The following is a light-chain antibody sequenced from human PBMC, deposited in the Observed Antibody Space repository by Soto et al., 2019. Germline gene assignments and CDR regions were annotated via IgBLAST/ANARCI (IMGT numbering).Light chain of an antibody. V-gene: IGLV2-23*01. Sequence: QSALAQPASVCGSPGQSITISCTGTSDDVGAYNSVSWYQQLPHKAPQVILYKGTQRPSGVSIRFSGSTSGNAASLTISGLQADDEADYFCCSSAPESTYVFGTGTMV. CDR2: KGT. CDR3: CSSAPESTYV. CDR1: SDDVGAYNS. J-gene: IGLJ1*01.